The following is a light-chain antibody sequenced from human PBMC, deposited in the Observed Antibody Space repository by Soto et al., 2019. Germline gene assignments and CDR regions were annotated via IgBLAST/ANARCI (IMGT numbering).Light chain of an antibody. CDR2: GAS. J-gene: IGKJ1*01. V-gene: IGKV3-20*01. CDR3: QQYGSSGT. CDR1: QSVSNNY. Sequence: EIGLTQYPGTLSLSPGERATLSCRSSQSVSNNYLAWYQQKPGQAPRLLIYGASNRATGIPDRFSGSWSGTDFTLTISRLEPEDFAVYYCQQYGSSGTFSQGTKVDIK.